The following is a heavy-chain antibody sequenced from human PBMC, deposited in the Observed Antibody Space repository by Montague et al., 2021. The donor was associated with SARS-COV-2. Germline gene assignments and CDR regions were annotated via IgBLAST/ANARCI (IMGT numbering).Heavy chain of an antibody. D-gene: IGHD3-3*01. CDR3: ARAQDTIFEVLIMLPGAGAVDV. Sequence: SETLSLTCAVYGGSFTGYFWTWIRQPPGKGLEWVGEINYSGSSNYNPSLESRVTMSVDMSKNQFSLRLNSVSAADTAVYYCARAQDTIFEVLIMLPGAGAVDVWGQGTMVTVSS. J-gene: IGHJ3*01. V-gene: IGHV4-34*01. CDR2: INYSGSS. CDR1: GGSFTGYF.